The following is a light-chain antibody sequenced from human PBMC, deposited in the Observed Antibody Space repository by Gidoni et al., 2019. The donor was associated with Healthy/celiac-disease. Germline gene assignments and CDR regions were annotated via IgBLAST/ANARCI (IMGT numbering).Light chain of an antibody. V-gene: IGKV3-15*01. CDR3: QQYNNWPPWT. Sequence: EIVMTQSPATLSVSPGERATLSCRASQSVSSNLAWYQQKPGQAPRLLIYGASTRATGIPARFSGSGSGTEFTLTISSLQSEDFAVYYCQQYNNWPPWTFGPXTKVEIK. CDR2: GAS. CDR1: QSVSSN. J-gene: IGKJ1*01.